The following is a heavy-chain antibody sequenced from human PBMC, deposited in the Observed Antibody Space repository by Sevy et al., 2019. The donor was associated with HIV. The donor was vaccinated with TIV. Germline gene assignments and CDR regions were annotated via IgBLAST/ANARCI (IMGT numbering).Heavy chain of an antibody. CDR1: GYMFTSYG. Sequence: VSVEVSCKASGYMFTSYGISWVRQAPGQGLEWMGWISAYNGKTNYAQKFHNRVTMTTDKSTTTAYLELRSLTSDDTAVYYCARIGTGYTSSWHSFWGQGTLVTVSS. D-gene: IGHD6-13*01. V-gene: IGHV1-18*01. CDR3: ARIGTGYTSSWHSF. CDR2: ISAYNGKT. J-gene: IGHJ4*02.